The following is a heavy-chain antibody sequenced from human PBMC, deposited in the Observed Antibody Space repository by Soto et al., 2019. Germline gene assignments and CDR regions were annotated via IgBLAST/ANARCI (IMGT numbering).Heavy chain of an antibody. CDR2: INQGGGEK. CDR1: GFTFSGYW. CDR3: ARDAPYCLDC. J-gene: IGHJ4*02. V-gene: IGHV3-7*03. D-gene: IGHD2-15*01. Sequence: GGSLRLSCAASGFTFSGYWMAWVRQAPGKGLEWVANINQGGGEKYHVDSVKGRFTISRDNAENSLYLQTNSLRAEDTAVYYCARDAPYCLDCWGPGTLVTVSS.